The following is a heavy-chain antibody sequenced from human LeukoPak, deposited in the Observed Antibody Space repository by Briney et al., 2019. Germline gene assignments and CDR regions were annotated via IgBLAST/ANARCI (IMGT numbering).Heavy chain of an antibody. D-gene: IGHD3-10*01. Sequence: GGSLRLSCAASGFTFSSYSMNWVRQAPGKGLEWVSSISSSSSYIYYADSVKGRFTISRDNAKNSLYLQMNSLRAEDTAVYYCAKDWSSRFGESNWFDPWGQGTLVTVSS. J-gene: IGHJ5*02. V-gene: IGHV3-21*04. CDR2: ISSSSSYI. CDR3: AKDWSSRFGESNWFDP. CDR1: GFTFSSYS.